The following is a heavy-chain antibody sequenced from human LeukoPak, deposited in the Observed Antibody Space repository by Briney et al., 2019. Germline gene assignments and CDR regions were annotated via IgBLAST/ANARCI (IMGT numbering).Heavy chain of an antibody. V-gene: IGHV1-2*02. D-gene: IGHD4-11*01. Sequence: ASVKVSCKASGYTFTGYYIHWVRLAPGQGLGWMGWINPNGGGTNYAQKFQGRVTMTRDTSISTAYLDLSSLRSDDTAVYYCARSHDYPNYGGPWGQGTLVTVSS. J-gene: IGHJ5*02. CDR2: INPNGGGT. CDR3: ARSHDYPNYGGP. CDR1: GYTFTGYY.